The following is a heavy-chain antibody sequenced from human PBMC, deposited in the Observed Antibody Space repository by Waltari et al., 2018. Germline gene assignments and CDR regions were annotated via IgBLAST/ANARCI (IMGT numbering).Heavy chain of an antibody. CDR1: GFTVSSNY. J-gene: IGHJ4*02. CDR3: ARSDYGDYGID. CDR2: IYSGGNT. Sequence: EVQLVESGGGLIQPGGSLRLSCAASGFTVSSNYMSWVRQAPGKGLEWVSVIYSGGNTYYADSVKGRFTISRDSSKNTLYLQMNSPRAEDTAFYYCARSDYGDYGIDWGQGTLVTVSS. V-gene: IGHV3-53*01. D-gene: IGHD4-17*01.